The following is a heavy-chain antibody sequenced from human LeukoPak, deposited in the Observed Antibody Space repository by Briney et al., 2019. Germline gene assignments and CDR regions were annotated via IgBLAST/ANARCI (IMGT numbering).Heavy chain of an antibody. Sequence: PGGSLRLSCAASGVSFSTYAMHWVGQAPGKGLGWVAVVAFNGHDTYYADSGKGRFNISRDNFKNTLYLQINSLRTEDTAVYYCARGGYQPYYFYMDVWGRGTTVTVSS. J-gene: IGHJ6*03. CDR2: VAFNGHDT. D-gene: IGHD5-12*01. CDR1: GVSFSTYA. CDR3: ARGGYQPYYFYMDV. V-gene: IGHV3-30*04.